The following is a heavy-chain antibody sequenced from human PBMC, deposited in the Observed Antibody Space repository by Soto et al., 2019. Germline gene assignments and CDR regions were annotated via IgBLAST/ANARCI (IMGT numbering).Heavy chain of an antibody. V-gene: IGHV1-46*01. CDR2: INPSGGST. CDR1: GYTFTSYY. D-gene: IGHD2-2*01. CDR3: ARDRGAYCSSTSCYAQIDY. J-gene: IGHJ4*02. Sequence: ASVKVSCKASGYTFTSYYMHWVRQAPGQRLEWMGIINPSGGSTSYAQKFQGRVTMTRDTSTSTVYMELRSLRSDDTAVYYCARDRGAYCSSTSCYAQIDYWGQGTLVTVSS.